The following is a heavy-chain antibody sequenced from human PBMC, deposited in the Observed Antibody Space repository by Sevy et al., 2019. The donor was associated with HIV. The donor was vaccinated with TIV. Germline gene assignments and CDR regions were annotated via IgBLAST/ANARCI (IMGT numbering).Heavy chain of an antibody. CDR1: GYSFTSYW. CDR2: IYPGDSDT. J-gene: IGHJ5*02. CDR3: ARHGEYCGSTSCYGWFDP. D-gene: IGHD2-2*01. Sequence: GESLKISCKGSGYSFTSYWIGWVRQMPGKGLEWMGIIYPGDSDTRYSPSFQGQVTISADKSISTAYLQWSSLKASDTAMYYCARHGEYCGSTSCYGWFDPWGQGTLVTVSS. V-gene: IGHV5-51*01.